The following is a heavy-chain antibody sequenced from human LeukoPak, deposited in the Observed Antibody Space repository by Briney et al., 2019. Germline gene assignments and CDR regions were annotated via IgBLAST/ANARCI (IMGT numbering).Heavy chain of an antibody. D-gene: IGHD1-7*01. CDR1: GFTLSGHW. Sequence: GGFLRLSCAASGFTLSGHWMTWVRQAPGKGLEWVANINQDGSAKYYVDSVKGRFTISRDNAKNSMYLQMNSLRAEDTAVYYCARWDIRGTAHQLDYWGQGTLVTVSS. CDR2: INQDGSAK. CDR3: ARWDIRGTAHQLDY. V-gene: IGHV3-7*01. J-gene: IGHJ4*02.